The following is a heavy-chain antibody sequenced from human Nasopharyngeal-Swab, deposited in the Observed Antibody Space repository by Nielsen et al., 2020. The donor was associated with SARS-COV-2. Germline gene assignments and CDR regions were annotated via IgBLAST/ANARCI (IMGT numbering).Heavy chain of an antibody. CDR1: GFTFSSYE. J-gene: IGHJ5*02. V-gene: IGHV3-48*03. CDR3: ARDFGAPSSSWYDGDWFDP. Sequence: GGSLRLSCAASGFTFSSYEMNWVRQAPGKGLEWVSYISSSGSTIYYADSVKGRFTISRDNAKNSLYLQMNSLRAEDTAVYYCARDFGAPSSSWYDGDWFDPWGQGTLVTVSS. CDR2: ISSSGSTI. D-gene: IGHD6-13*01.